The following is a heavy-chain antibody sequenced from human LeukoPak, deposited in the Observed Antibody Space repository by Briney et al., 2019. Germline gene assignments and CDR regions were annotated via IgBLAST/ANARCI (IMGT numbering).Heavy chain of an antibody. V-gene: IGHV4-59*01. Sequence: SETLSLTCTVSGASISSYYWSWIRQPPGKELEWIGDIYYSGSIKYNPSLKSRVTMSVDTSKNQFSLKLSSVAAADTAIYYCARENPSGYYNRPIDYWGQGTLVTVSS. CDR3: ARENPSGYYNRPIDY. CDR2: IYYSGSI. D-gene: IGHD3-22*01. CDR1: GASISSYY. J-gene: IGHJ4*02.